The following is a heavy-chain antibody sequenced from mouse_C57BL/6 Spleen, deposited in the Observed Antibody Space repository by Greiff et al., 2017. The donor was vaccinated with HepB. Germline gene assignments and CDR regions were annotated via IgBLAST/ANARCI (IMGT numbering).Heavy chain of an antibody. J-gene: IGHJ4*01. CDR2: IHPNSGST. V-gene: IGHV1-64*01. CDR1: GYTFTSYW. CDR3: ARGLGRDAMDY. Sequence: QVQLKQSGAELVKPGASVKLSCKASGYTFTSYWMHWVKQRPGQGLEWIGMIHPNSGSTNYNEKFKSKATLTVDKSASTAYMQLSSLTSEDSAVYYCARGLGRDAMDYWGQGTSVTVSS. D-gene: IGHD4-1*01.